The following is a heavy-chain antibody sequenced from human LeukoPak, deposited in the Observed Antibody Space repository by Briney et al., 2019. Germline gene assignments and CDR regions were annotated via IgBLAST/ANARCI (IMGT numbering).Heavy chain of an antibody. CDR3: AKDRRFLEWLLWDY. D-gene: IGHD3-3*01. Sequence: GGSLRLSCAASGFTFSSYAMSWVRQAPGKGLEWVSAISGRGGSTYYADSVKGRFTISRDNSKNTLYLQMNSLRAEDTAVYYCAKDRRFLEWLLWDYWGQGTLVTVSS. CDR2: ISGRGGST. J-gene: IGHJ4*02. CDR1: GFTFSSYA. V-gene: IGHV3-23*01.